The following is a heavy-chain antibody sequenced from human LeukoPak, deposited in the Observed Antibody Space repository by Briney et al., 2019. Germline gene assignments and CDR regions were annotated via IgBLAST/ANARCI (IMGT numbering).Heavy chain of an antibody. J-gene: IGHJ4*02. D-gene: IGHD4-17*01. CDR2: ISGSGGST. CDR1: GFTFSSYA. V-gene: IGHV3-23*01. CDR3: AFNRPPYGWFDY. Sequence: GGSLRLSCAASGFTFSSYAMSWVRQAPGKGLEWVSAISGSGGSTYYADSVKGRFIISRDNSKNTLYLQMNSLRAEDTAVYYCAFNRPPYGWFDYWGQGTLVTVSS.